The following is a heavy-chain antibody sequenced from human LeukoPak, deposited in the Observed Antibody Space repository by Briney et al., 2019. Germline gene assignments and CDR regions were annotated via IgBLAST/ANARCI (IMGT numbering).Heavy chain of an antibody. CDR2: ISYSGST. CDR3: ARHRSKWLQSSFDY. D-gene: IGHD5-24*01. J-gene: IGHJ4*02. CDR1: GASISSYY. Sequence: SETLSLTCTVSGASISSYYWSWIRQPPGKGLECIGHISYSGSTNFNPSLKSRVTISVDSSKNQFSLKLNSVTAADTAVYYCARHRSKWLQSSFDYWGQGTLVTVSS. V-gene: IGHV4-59*08.